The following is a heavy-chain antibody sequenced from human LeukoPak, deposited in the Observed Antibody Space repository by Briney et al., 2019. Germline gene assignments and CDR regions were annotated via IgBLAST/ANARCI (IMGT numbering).Heavy chain of an antibody. J-gene: IGHJ4*02. CDR2: ISGRSTFT. CDR3: ARDGAGDYVDY. D-gene: IGHD4-17*01. CDR1: GFTCSDYY. V-gene: IGHV3-11*05. Sequence: GWSLRLSCAAAGFTCSDYYMRWVRQAPGKWLDWVSYISGRSTFTKYADSVKGRFTISRDNAKNSLYLQMNSLRAEDTAVYYCARDGAGDYVDYWGQGTLVTVSS.